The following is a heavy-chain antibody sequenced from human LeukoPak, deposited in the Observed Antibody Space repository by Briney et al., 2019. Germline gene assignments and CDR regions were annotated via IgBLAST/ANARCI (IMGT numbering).Heavy chain of an antibody. CDR2: LYPSGSS. D-gene: IGHD3-10*01. J-gene: IGHJ4*02. CDR3: ARDLSGSLYFDY. V-gene: IGHV4-4*07. Sequence: SETLSLTCTVSGASISPYYWTWIRQPAGKGLEWIGRLYPSGSSDYNPSLKSRVSISVGTSNNQFSLRVTSVTAADTAIYYCARDLSGSLYFDYWGQGILVTVSA. CDR1: GASISPYY.